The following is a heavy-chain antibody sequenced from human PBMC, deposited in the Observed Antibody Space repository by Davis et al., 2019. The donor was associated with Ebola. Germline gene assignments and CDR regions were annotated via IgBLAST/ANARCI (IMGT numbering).Heavy chain of an antibody. V-gene: IGHV1-46*01. CDR3: GRGGQWLVPWLD. CDR1: GYTFTSYY. D-gene: IGHD6-19*01. J-gene: IGHJ4*02. Sequence: AASVKVSCKASGYTFTSYYMHWVRQAPGQGLAWMGIINPSGGSTSYAQKFQGRVTITRHTSASTAYMELSSLTSEDTAVYYFGRGGQWLVPWLDWGQGTLVTVSS. CDR2: INPSGGST.